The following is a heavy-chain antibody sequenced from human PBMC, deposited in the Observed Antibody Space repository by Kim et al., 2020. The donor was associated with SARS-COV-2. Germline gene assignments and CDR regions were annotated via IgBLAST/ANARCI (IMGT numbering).Heavy chain of an antibody. J-gene: IGHJ4*02. CDR2: LNEDGSDK. D-gene: IGHD1-26*01. CDR3: ARGGWTSVDY. Sequence: GGSLRLSCAASGFTFSRYYLSWVRQAPGKGLECAAKLNEDGSDKYYVDSVKGRFTISRDNAKNSLSLQMNSLRAEDTAVYYCARGGWTSVDYWGQGTLVTVSS. CDR1: GFTFSRYY. V-gene: IGHV3-7*01.